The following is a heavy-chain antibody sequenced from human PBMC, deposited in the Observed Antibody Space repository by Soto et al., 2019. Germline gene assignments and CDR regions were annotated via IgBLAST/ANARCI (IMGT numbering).Heavy chain of an antibody. J-gene: IGHJ4*02. CDR1: GYTFTDYY. CDR3: ATPPFAQSTAMFDY. D-gene: IGHD5-18*01. V-gene: IGHV1-2*02. CDR2: INPNSGGT. Sequence: ASVKVSFKASGYTFTDYYVHWVRQAPGQGLEWMGWINPNSGGTKYAQKFQGRVTMTRDTSISTAYMDLSRLRSDDTAVYYCATPPFAQSTAMFDYWGQGTLVT.